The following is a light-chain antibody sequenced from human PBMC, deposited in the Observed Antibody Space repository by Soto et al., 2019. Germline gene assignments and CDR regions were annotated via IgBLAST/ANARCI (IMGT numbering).Light chain of an antibody. CDR2: GAS. CDR3: QHYNNLPPFT. CDR1: QDIRTS. V-gene: IGKV1-33*01. J-gene: IGKJ3*01. Sequence: DIQMTQSPSSLSASVGARVSITCQASQDIRTSLSWFQHKPGRAPKLLIYGASYLETGVPSRFTGVGSETDFTLTISSLQPEDIATYYCQHYNNLPPFTFGPGTIVDIK.